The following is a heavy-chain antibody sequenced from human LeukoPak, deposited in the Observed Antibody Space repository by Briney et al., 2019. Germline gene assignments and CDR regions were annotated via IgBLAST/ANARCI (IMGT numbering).Heavy chain of an antibody. D-gene: IGHD5-24*01. J-gene: IGHJ4*02. CDR1: GYTFTDYY. V-gene: IGHV1-2*02. CDR3: ARDRYGDGFAHFGY. CDR2: ITPSGGT. Sequence: ASVKVSCKASGYTFTDYYMHWVRQAPGQGLEWMGWITPSGGTNYPQKFQGRVAITRDTSITTAYMDLSRLTSDDTAVYYCARDRYGDGFAHFGYWGQGALVTVSS.